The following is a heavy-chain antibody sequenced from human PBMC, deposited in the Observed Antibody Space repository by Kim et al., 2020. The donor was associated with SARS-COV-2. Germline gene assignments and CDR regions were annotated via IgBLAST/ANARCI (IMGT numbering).Heavy chain of an antibody. Sequence: GGSLRLSCAASGFTFSSYGMHWVRQAPGKGLEWVAVISYDGSNKYYADSVKGRFTISRDNSKNTLYLQMNSLRAEDTAVYYCAKHTGTCGMDVWGQGTTVTVSS. CDR3: AKHTGTCGMDV. D-gene: IGHD4-17*01. J-gene: IGHJ6*02. V-gene: IGHV3-30*18. CDR1: GFTFSSYG. CDR2: ISYDGSNK.